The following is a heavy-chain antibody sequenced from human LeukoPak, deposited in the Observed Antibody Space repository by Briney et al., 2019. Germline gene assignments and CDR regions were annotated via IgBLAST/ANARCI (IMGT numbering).Heavy chain of an antibody. CDR1: GYTFTSYD. CDR2: MNPNSGNT. J-gene: IGHJ6*03. CDR3: ARGVYCSSTSCYVWGYYYYYYYMDV. Sequence: ASVKVSCKASGYTFTSYDINWVRQATGQGLEWMGWMNPNSGNTGYAQKFQGRVTMTRNTSISTAYMELSSLRSEDTAVYYCARGVYCSSTSCYVWGYYYYYYYMDVWGKGTTVTISS. D-gene: IGHD2-2*01. V-gene: IGHV1-8*01.